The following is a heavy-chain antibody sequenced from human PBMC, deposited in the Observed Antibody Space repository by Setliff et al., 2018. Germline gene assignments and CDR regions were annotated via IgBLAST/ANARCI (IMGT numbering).Heavy chain of an antibody. J-gene: IGHJ4*02. Sequence: ASVKVSCKVSEYTLTKLSMHWVRQAPGKGLEWMGGFDPEDGETIYAQKFQGRVTMTEDTSTDTAYMELSSLRSEDTAVYYCATQPLQWELLGFDYWGQGTLVTVSS. CDR2: FDPEDGET. V-gene: IGHV1-24*01. CDR3: ATQPLQWELLGFDY. CDR1: EYTLTKLS. D-gene: IGHD1-26*01.